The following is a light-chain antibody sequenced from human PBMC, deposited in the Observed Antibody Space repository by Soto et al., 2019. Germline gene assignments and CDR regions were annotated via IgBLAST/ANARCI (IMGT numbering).Light chain of an antibody. CDR1: QGISNY. Sequence: DIQMTQSPSSLYASVGDRVTITCRANQGISNYLAWFQQKPGKVPKLLIYAASTLQSGVPSRFSGSGSGTDFTLTISSLQPEDVATYYCQKYNSAPRAFGQGTKVEIK. V-gene: IGKV1-27*01. J-gene: IGKJ1*01. CDR3: QKYNSAPRA. CDR2: AAS.